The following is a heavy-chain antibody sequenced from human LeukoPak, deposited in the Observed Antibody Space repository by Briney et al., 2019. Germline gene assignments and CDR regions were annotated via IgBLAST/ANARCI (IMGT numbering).Heavy chain of an antibody. J-gene: IGHJ3*02. CDR2: VSTNTGNP. D-gene: IGHD3-22*01. Sequence: ASVKVSCKASGYTFTTYAMNWVRQAPGQGLEWMGWVSTNTGNPTYAQGFTGRFVFSLDTSVSTAYLQISSLKAEDTAVYYCVREIYYDTSGYPDAFDIWGQGTMVTVSS. V-gene: IGHV7-4-1*02. CDR1: GYTFTTYA. CDR3: VREIYYDTSGYPDAFDI.